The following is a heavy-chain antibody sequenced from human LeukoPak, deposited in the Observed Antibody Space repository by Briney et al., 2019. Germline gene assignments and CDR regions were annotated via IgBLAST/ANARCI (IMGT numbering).Heavy chain of an antibody. J-gene: IGHJ1*01. CDR3: ARDPKKPAYYDSSGYYWEGQH. V-gene: IGHV1-46*01. Sequence: GASVKVSCKASGYTFTSYGISWVRQAPGQGLEWMGIINPSGGSTSYAQKFQGRVTMTRDMSTSTVYMELSSLRSEDTAVYYCARDPKKPAYYDSSGYYWEGQHWGQGTLVTVSS. CDR1: GYTFTSYG. D-gene: IGHD3-22*01. CDR2: INPSGGST.